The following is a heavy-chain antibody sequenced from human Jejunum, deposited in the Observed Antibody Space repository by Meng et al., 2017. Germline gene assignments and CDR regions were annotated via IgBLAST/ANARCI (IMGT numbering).Heavy chain of an antibody. V-gene: IGHV3-23*01. Sequence: GGSLRLSCAASGFTFSIYAMSWVRQAPGQGLEWVSTVGSSGVNTYYADSMKGRFTISRDNSKNTLCLHMNSLRAEDTAVYYCVKGGVVVATSTGRPFDPWGQGTLVTVSS. CDR3: VKGGVVVATSTGRPFDP. CDR1: GFTFSIYA. J-gene: IGHJ5*02. CDR2: VGSSGVNT. D-gene: IGHD2-15*01.